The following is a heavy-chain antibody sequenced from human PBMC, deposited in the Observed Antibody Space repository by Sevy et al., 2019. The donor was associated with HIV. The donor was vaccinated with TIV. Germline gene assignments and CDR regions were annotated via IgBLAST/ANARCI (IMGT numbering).Heavy chain of an antibody. CDR1: GLTFSSYG. J-gene: IGHJ4*02. V-gene: IGHV3-33*01. CDR2: IWFDGSNT. CDR3: ARDHEFYDYGDYGPTFFPDY. Sequence: GGSLRLSCAASGLTFSSYGMHWVRQGPGKGLEWVAVIWFDGSNTYYADSVKGRFTISRDIAKNTLHLQMNSLRAEDTAVYYCARDHEFYDYGDYGPTFFPDYWGQGNLVTVSS. D-gene: IGHD4-17*01.